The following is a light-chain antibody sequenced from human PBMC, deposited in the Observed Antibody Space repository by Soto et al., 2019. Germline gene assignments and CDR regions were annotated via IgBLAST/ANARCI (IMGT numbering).Light chain of an antibody. CDR1: QSVSSN. J-gene: IGKJ5*01. V-gene: IGKV3-15*01. CDR2: GAS. Sequence: EIVLTQSPATLSVSPGERATLSCRASQSVSSNLAWYQQKPGLAPRLLINGASTRATAIPARFSGSGSGTEFTLTISSLQPDDSATYYCQQYHSFSFTFGQGTRLEIK. CDR3: QQYHSFSFT.